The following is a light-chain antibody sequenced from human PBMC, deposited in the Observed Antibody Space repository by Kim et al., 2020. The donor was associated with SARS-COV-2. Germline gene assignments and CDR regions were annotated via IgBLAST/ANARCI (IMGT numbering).Light chain of an antibody. V-gene: IGKV1-5*03. J-gene: IGKJ1*01. Sequence: DIQMTQSPSTLSASVGDRVTITCRASQSIKSWLAWYQQKPGKAPKLLIYKASSLESGVPSRFSGSGSGTEFTLTISSLQPDDFATYYCQQYNRYSRTFGQGTKVDIK. CDR2: KAS. CDR1: QSIKSW. CDR3: QQYNRYSRT.